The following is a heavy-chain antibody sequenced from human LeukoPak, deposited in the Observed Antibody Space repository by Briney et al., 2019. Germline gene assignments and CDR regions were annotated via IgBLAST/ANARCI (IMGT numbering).Heavy chain of an antibody. J-gene: IGHJ4*02. V-gene: IGHV3-53*01. Sequence: PGGSLRLSCAASGFTFTTFWMTWVRQAPGKGLEWVSVIYSTGRTNYADSVKDRFTISRDNSKNTLYLQMNSLRAEDTAVYYCARSEVGTTPLDYWGQGTLVTVSS. CDR1: GFTFTTFW. CDR3: ARSEVGTTPLDY. CDR2: IYSTGRT. D-gene: IGHD1-26*01.